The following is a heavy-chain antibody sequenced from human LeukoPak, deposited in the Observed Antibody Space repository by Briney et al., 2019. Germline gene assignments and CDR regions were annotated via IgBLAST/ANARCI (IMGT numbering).Heavy chain of an antibody. CDR3: ARDEMYGTTGY. CDR2: ISAYNGNT. Sequence: VSVKVSYKASGYTFTSYGISWVRQAPGQGLEWMGWISAYNGNTNYAQKLQGRVTMTTDTSTSTAYMELRSLRSDDTAVYYCARDEMYGTTGYWGQGTLVTVSS. CDR1: GYTFTSYG. J-gene: IGHJ4*02. D-gene: IGHD1-7*01. V-gene: IGHV1-18*01.